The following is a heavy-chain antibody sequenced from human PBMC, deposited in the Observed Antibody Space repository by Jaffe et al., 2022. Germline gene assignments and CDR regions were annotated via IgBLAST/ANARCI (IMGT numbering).Heavy chain of an antibody. CDR3: ARRHQGGGSGYYMDV. V-gene: IGHV4-34*01. CDR1: GGSFSGYY. Sequence: QVQLQQWGAGLLKPSETLSLTCAVYGGSFSGYYWSWIRQPPGKGLEWIGEINHSGSTNYNPSLKSRVTISVDTSKNQFSLKLSSVTAADTAVYYCARRHQGGGSGYYMDVWGKGTTVTVSS. CDR2: INHSGST. J-gene: IGHJ6*03. D-gene: IGHD2-15*01.